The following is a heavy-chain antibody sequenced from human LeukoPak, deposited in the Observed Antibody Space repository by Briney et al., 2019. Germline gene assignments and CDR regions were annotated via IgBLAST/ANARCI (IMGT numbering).Heavy chain of an antibody. D-gene: IGHD3-10*01. J-gene: IGHJ2*01. CDR2: VSDKGDAT. CDR1: GFTFSNYA. Sequence: PGGSLRLSCAASGFTFSNYAMSWVRRAPGKGLEWFSTVSDKGDATAHADSVKGRFTISRDNAKNTLSLLMNILRAEDTAVYYCARVGPLATRSAGHYYFDLWGCGTLVTVSS. V-gene: IGHV3-23*01. CDR3: ARVGPLATRSAGHYYFDL.